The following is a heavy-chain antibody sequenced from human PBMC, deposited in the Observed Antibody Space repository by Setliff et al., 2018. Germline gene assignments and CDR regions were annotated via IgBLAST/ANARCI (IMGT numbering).Heavy chain of an antibody. V-gene: IGHV3-48*01. D-gene: IGHD3-3*01. CDR3: ARDYTYYDFWSGPSSDAFDI. Sequence: GGSLRLSCAASGFTFSSYSMNWVRQAPGKGLEWVSYISSSSSTIYYADSVKGRCTISRDNAKNSLYLQMNSLRAEDTAVYYCARDYTYYDFWSGPSSDAFDIWGQGTMVTVSS. CDR1: GFTFSSYS. CDR2: ISSSSSTI. J-gene: IGHJ3*02.